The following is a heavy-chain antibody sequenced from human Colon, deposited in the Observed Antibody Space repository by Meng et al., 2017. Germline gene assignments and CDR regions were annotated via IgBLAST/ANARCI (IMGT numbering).Heavy chain of an antibody. D-gene: IGHD3-3*01. CDR3: ATDFSPRGDY. Sequence: QVQLVQSGAEVKKPGDSVKVSCRASGYSFTTYSMHWVRQAPGQGLEWMAWINTANGNAVYSETFQGRLTITRDASASTVNVGLSSLGSEDTAVYYCATDFSPRGDYWGQGTLVTVSS. CDR2: INTANGNA. J-gene: IGHJ4*02. CDR1: GYSFTTYS. V-gene: IGHV1-3*04.